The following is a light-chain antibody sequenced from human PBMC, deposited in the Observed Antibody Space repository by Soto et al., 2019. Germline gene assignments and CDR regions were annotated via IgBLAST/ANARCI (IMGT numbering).Light chain of an antibody. CDR2: KAS. V-gene: IGKV1-5*03. Sequence: DIQMTQSPSTLSASVGDRVTITCRASQSISSWLAWYQQKPGKAHKLLIYKASNLLSGVPSSFSGSGSGTEFTLTISSLQPDDFAVYYCQQFNTFPFTFGPGTKVDIK. CDR1: QSISSW. J-gene: IGKJ3*01. CDR3: QQFNTFPFT.